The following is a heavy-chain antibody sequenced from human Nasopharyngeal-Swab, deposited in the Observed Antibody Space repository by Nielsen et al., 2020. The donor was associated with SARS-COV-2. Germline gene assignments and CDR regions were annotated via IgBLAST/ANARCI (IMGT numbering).Heavy chain of an antibody. V-gene: IGHV3-23*01. CDR2: ISGSGGST. Sequence: ESLKISCAASGFTFSSYAMSWVRQAPGKGLEWVSAISGSGGSTYYADSVKGRFTISRDNSKNTLYLQMNSLRAEDTAVYYCAKGAVGGAVAGTQYFQHWGQGTQVTVSS. J-gene: IGHJ1*01. CDR3: AKGAVGGAVAGTQYFQH. CDR1: GFTFSSYA. D-gene: IGHD6-19*01.